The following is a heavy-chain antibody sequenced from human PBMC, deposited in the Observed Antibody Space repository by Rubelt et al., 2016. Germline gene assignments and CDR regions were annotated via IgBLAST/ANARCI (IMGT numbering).Heavy chain of an antibody. CDR2: IWYDGSNK. Sequence: GMHWVRQAPGKGLEWVAVIWYDGSNKYYADSVKGRFTISRDNSKNTLYLQMNSLRAEDTAVYYCANGLRRPYFDYWGQGTLVTVSS. CDR3: ANGLRRPYFDY. V-gene: IGHV3-33*06. J-gene: IGHJ4*02. CDR1: G.